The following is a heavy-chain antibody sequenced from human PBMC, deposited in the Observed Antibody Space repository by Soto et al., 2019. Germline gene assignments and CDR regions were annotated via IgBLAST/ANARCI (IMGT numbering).Heavy chain of an antibody. CDR3: ARVLPAAGGFGVDV. D-gene: IGHD6-13*01. CDR2: IKQNGSEK. J-gene: IGHJ6*02. Sequence: GGSLRLSCAASGFTFSNYWMNWVRQAPGKGLEWVANIKQNGSEKYYVDSVKGRFNISGDNGENSLHLQMNSLRVEDTATYYCARVLPAAGGFGVDVWGQGTTVNVSS. V-gene: IGHV3-7*05. CDR1: GFTFSNYW.